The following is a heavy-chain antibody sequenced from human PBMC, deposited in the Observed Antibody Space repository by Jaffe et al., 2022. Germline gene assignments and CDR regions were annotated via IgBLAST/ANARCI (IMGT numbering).Heavy chain of an antibody. J-gene: IGHJ4*02. CDR2: IYHSGST. Sequence: QVQLQESGPGLVKPSGTLSLTCAVSGGSISSSNWWSWVRQPPGKGLEWIGEIYHSGSTNYNPSLKSRVTISVDKSKNQFSLKLSSVTAADTAVYYCASALGYSSGWYVGYFDYWGQGTLVTVSS. CDR1: GGSISSSNW. D-gene: IGHD6-19*01. V-gene: IGHV4-4*02. CDR3: ASALGYSSGWYVGYFDY.